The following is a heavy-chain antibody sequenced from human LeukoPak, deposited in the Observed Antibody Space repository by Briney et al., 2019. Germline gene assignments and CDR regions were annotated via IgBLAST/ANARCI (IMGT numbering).Heavy chain of an antibody. Sequence: SGGSLRLSCAASGFTFSSYAMSWVRQAPGKGLEWVSAISGSGGSTYYADSVKGRFTISRDNSKNTLYLQMNSLRAEDTAVYYWAKVRSYSSGDPLAVDYWGQGTLVTVSS. CDR1: GFTFSSYA. V-gene: IGHV3-23*01. CDR3: AKVRSYSSGDPLAVDY. J-gene: IGHJ4*02. D-gene: IGHD3-22*01. CDR2: ISGSGGST.